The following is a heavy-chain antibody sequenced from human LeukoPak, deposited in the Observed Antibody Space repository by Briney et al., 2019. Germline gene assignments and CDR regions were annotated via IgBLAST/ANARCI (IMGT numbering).Heavy chain of an antibody. CDR1: GFTFDDYG. Sequence: GGSLRLSCAASGFTFDDYGMSWVRQAPGKGLEWVSGINWNGGSTGYADSVKGRFTISRDNAKNSLYLQMNSLRAEDTALYYCARSPWSGWYEDWFDPWGQGTLVTVSS. J-gene: IGHJ5*02. CDR3: ARSPWSGWYEDWFDP. V-gene: IGHV3-20*04. D-gene: IGHD6-19*01. CDR2: INWNGGST.